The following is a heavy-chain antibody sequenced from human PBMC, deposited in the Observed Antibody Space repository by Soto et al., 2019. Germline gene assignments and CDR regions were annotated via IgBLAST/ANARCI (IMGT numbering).Heavy chain of an antibody. CDR3: ATHDFTFGGVIVGPDY. Sequence: ASVKVSCKASGCTFSSYAISWVRQAPGQGLEWMGGIIPIFGTANYAQKFQGRVTITADESTSTACMELSSLRSEDTAVYYCATHDFTFGGVIVGPDYWGQGTLVTVSS. D-gene: IGHD3-16*02. V-gene: IGHV1-69*13. CDR2: IIPIFGTA. J-gene: IGHJ4*02. CDR1: GCTFSSYA.